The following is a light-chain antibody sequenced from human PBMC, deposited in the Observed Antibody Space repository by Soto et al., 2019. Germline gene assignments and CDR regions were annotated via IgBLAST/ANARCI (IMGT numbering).Light chain of an antibody. Sequence: DIQMTQSPSSLSASVGDRVTITCRASQSISSYLNWYQQKPGKAPKLLIYAASSLQSGVPSRFSGSGSGTDFTLTISSLQPEDFATYYCQPSYSTPGYTFGQGTKLEIK. CDR3: QPSYSTPGYT. CDR2: AAS. CDR1: QSISSY. J-gene: IGKJ2*01. V-gene: IGKV1-39*01.